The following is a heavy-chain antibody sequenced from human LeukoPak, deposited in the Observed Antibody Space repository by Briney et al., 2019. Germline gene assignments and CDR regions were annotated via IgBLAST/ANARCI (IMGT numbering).Heavy chain of an antibody. CDR1: GFTFSSYV. CDR2: ISGRGSST. D-gene: IGHD2-15*01. Sequence: GGSLRLSCAASGFTFSSYVMSWVRQAPGKGLEWVSGISGRGSSTYYADSVKGRFTISRDNSKNTLYLQMNSLRAEDTAVYYCARGTLEHCSGASCYPLDSWGQGTLVTVSS. J-gene: IGHJ5*01. CDR3: ARGTLEHCSGASCYPLDS. V-gene: IGHV3-23*01.